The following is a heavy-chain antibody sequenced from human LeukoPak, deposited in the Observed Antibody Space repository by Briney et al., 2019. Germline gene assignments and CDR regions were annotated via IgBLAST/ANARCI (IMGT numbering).Heavy chain of an antibody. D-gene: IGHD5-12*01. CDR1: GGTFSSYA. CDR3: ARGPRGYSGYGDYYYYGMDV. V-gene: IGHV1-69*04. Sequence: SVKVSCKASGGTFSSYAISWVRQAPGQGLEWMGRIIPILGIANYAQKFQGRVTITADKSTSTAYMELSSLRSEDTAVYYCARGPRGYSGYGDYYYYGMDVWGQGTTVTVSS. CDR2: IIPILGIA. J-gene: IGHJ6*02.